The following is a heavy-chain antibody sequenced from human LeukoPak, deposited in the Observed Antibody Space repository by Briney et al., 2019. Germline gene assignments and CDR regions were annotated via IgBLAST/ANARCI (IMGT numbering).Heavy chain of an antibody. V-gene: IGHV3-48*02. D-gene: IGHD3-10*01. Sequence: PGGSLRLSCAASGFTFSSYSMHWVRQAPGKGLECVSYISSSSDTIYYADSVKGRFTISRDNAKNSLYLQMNSLRDEDTAVYYCARAMVRGVIPWGQGSLVTVSS. CDR1: GFTFSSYS. CDR3: ARAMVRGVIP. J-gene: IGHJ5*02. CDR2: ISSSSDTI.